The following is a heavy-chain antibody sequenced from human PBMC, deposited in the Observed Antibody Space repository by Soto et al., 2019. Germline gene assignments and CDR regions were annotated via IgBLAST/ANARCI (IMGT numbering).Heavy chain of an antibody. CDR3: ARDRYTLDSSTWYFDY. J-gene: IGHJ4*02. V-gene: IGHV1-3*04. D-gene: IGHD6-13*01. Sequence: VQLVQSGAEVKKPGASVKVSCKASGYTFTSYAIHWVRQAPGQRLEWMGWINTGNGNTKYSQKFQGRVTITRDTSESTAYMELSSLRSEDTAVYYCARDRYTLDSSTWYFDYWGQGTLVTVSS. CDR2: INTGNGNT. CDR1: GYTFTSYA.